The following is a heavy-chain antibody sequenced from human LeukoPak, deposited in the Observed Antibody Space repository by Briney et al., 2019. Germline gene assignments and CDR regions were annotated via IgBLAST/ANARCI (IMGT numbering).Heavy chain of an antibody. V-gene: IGHV3-9*01. J-gene: IGHJ4*02. Sequence: PGGSLTLSCAASGFTFDDYGRHWVRQPPGEGREWVSGITWNSGSLAYADSVKGRFIISSDNAKNSLYLQMNSLRADDTALYYCARGKWLSESPLDSWGQGTLVTVSS. CDR3: ARGKWLSESPLDS. CDR1: GFTFDDYG. CDR2: ITWNSGSL. D-gene: IGHD3-22*01.